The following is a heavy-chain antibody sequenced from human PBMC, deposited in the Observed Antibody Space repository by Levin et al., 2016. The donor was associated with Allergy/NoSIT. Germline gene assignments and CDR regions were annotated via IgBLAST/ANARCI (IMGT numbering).Heavy chain of an antibody. CDR3: AREGRITMVRGGNYYYYGMDV. CDR2: ISSSSSTI. CDR1: GFTFSSYS. D-gene: IGHD3-10*01. J-gene: IGHJ6*02. Sequence: GESLKISCAASGFTFSSYSMNWVRQAPGKGLEWVSYISSSSSTIYYADSVKGRFTISRDNAKNSLYLQMNSLRDEDTAVYYCAREGRITMVRGGNYYYYGMDVWGQGTTVTVSS. V-gene: IGHV3-48*02.